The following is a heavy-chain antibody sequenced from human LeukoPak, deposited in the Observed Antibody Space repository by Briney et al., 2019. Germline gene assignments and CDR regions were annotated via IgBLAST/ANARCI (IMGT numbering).Heavy chain of an antibody. CDR2: IYSGGST. CDR1: GFTVSSNY. D-gene: IGHD6-6*01. Sequence: GGSLRLSCAASGFTVSSNYMSWVRQAPGKGLEWVSVIYSGGSTYYADSVKGRFTISRGNSKNTLYLQMNSLRAEDTAVYYCASLDPAARYFDYWGQGTLVTVSS. V-gene: IGHV3-53*01. CDR3: ASLDPAARYFDY. J-gene: IGHJ4*02.